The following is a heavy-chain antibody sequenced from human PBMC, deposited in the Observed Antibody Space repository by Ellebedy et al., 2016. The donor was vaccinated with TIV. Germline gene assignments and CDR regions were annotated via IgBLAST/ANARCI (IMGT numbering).Heavy chain of an antibody. D-gene: IGHD6-19*01. J-gene: IGHJ4*02. V-gene: IGHV4-39*01. CDR2: IYYSGST. CDR3: ASGECLAVAGSLDY. CDR1: GGSISSSNYY. Sequence: MPSETLSLTCTVSGGSISSSNYYWGWIRQPPGKGLEWIGNIYYSGSTYYNPSLKSRVTISADTSKNQFSLKLRSVTAADTAVYYCASGECLAVAGSLDYWGPGTLVTVSS.